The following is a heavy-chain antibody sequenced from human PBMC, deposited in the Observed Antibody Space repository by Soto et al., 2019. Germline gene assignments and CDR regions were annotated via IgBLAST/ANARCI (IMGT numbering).Heavy chain of an antibody. Sequence: ELQLVESGGGLVQPGGSLRLSCAASGFTFSNYWMHWVRQAPGKGLVWVSRINNDGSSTSYADSVKGRFTISRDNSKNPLYLQMNSLRAEDTAVYYCARDGRAAAGTRVAYWGQGTLVTVSS. D-gene: IGHD6-13*01. CDR2: INNDGSST. CDR1: GFTFSNYW. CDR3: ARDGRAAAGTRVAY. V-gene: IGHV3-74*01. J-gene: IGHJ4*02.